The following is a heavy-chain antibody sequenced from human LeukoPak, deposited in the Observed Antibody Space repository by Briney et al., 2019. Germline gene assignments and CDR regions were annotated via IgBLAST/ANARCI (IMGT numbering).Heavy chain of an antibody. D-gene: IGHD3-3*01. J-gene: IGHJ4*02. CDR1: GFTFSSYA. CDR2: ISGSGGST. Sequence: GGSLRLSCAASGFTFSSYAMSWVRQAPGKGLEWVSAISGSGGSTYYADSVKGRFTISRDNAKNSLYLQMNSLRAEDTAVYHCARSNYDFWSGYSDYWGQGTLVTVSS. V-gene: IGHV3-23*01. CDR3: ARSNYDFWSGYSDY.